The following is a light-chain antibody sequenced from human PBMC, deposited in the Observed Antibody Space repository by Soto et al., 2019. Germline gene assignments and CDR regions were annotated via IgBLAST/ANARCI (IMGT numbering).Light chain of an antibody. CDR2: DAS. CDR3: QQRSNWPPGLT. J-gene: IGKJ4*01. V-gene: IGKV3-11*01. CDR1: QSVSSY. Sequence: EIVLTQSPATLSLSPGERATLSCRASQSVSSYLAWYQQKPGQAPRLLIYDASNRTTGIPARFSGSGSGTDITLTISGLEPEDFAVYYCQQRSNWPPGLTFGGGTKVEIK.